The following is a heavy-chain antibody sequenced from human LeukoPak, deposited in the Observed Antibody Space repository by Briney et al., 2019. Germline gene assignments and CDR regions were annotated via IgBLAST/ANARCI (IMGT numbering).Heavy chain of an antibody. Sequence: PSETLSLTCTVSGGSISSYYWSWIRQPAGKGLEWIGRIYTSGSTNYNPSLKSRVTMSVDTSKNQFSLKLSSVTAADTAVYYCARGGSWYVSDYYYGMDVWGQGTTVTVSS. J-gene: IGHJ6*02. V-gene: IGHV4-4*07. CDR1: GGSISSYY. CDR3: ARGGSWYVSDYYYGMDV. D-gene: IGHD6-13*01. CDR2: IYTSGST.